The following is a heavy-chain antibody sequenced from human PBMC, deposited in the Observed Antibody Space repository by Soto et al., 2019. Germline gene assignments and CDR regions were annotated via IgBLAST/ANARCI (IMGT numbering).Heavy chain of an antibody. V-gene: IGHV2-5*02. J-gene: IGHJ5*02. CDR1: GFSLSTTGVG. CDR3: AQGLRDYGSDRERAKYFGP. CDR2: IYWDDDK. Sequence: QITLKESGPTLVRPTQTLTLTCTFSGFSLSTTGVGVGWIRQPPGKALEWLALIYWDDDKRYSPSLKSRHTITKDTSKNEVLLTMTNMGTADTATYYCAQGLRDYGSDRERAKYFGPWGQGTLVTVSS. D-gene: IGHD3-10*01.